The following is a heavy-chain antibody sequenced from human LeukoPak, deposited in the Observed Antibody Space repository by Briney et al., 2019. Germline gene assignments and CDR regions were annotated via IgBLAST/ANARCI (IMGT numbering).Heavy chain of an antibody. V-gene: IGHV3-48*04. CDR1: GFTFSSYN. CDR2: ISGRGNTI. J-gene: IGHJ4*02. CDR3: ARDPPALEDFDY. Sequence: PGGSLRLSCAASGFTFSSYNMNWVRQAPGKGLEWVSYISGRGNTIKYADSVKGRFTISRDNGENSLYLHMSSLRAEDTAVYYCARDPPALEDFDYWGQGTQVTVSS.